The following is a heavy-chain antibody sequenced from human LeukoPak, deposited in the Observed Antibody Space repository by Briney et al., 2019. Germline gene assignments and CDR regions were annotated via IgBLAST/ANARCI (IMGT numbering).Heavy chain of an antibody. D-gene: IGHD3-10*01. V-gene: IGHV3-15*01. CDR3: TRDRSYGY. CDR1: GFSFSDAW. J-gene: IGHJ4*02. Sequence: SGGSLRLSCVASGFSFSDAWMSWVRQAPGKGLEWVGLSKIKAHGGTIDYGTPVKGRFTISRDDSNNTLYLQMNSLKTEDTALYYCTRDRSYGYWGQGTLVTVSS. CDR2: SKIKAHGGTI.